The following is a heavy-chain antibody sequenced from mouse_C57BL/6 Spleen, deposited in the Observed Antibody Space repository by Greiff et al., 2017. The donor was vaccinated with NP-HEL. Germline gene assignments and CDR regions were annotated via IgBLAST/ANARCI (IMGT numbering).Heavy chain of an antibody. V-gene: IGHV1-61*01. CDR3: ARSGRVTTF. CDR2: IYPSDSET. CDR1: GYTFTSYW. Sequence: QVQLQQPGAELVRPGSSVKLSCKASGYTFTSYWMDWVKQRPGQGLEWIGNIYPSDSETHYNQKFKGKATLTVDTSSSTAYMQLSSLTSEDSAVYYCARSGRVTTFWGQGTLVTVSA. J-gene: IGHJ3*01. D-gene: IGHD2-2*01.